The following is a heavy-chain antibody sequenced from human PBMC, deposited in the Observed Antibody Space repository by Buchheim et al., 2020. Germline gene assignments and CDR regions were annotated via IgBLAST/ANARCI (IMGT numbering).Heavy chain of an antibody. CDR3: ARDLYGYYAVDA. D-gene: IGHD2/OR15-2a*01. V-gene: IGHV3-48*01. J-gene: IGHJ6*02. CDR2: ISSTGRDM. CDR1: GFTFSSYS. Sequence: EEQLVESGGGLVQPGGCLRLSCAASGFTFSSYSMNWVRQAPGKGLEWVSYISSTGRDMYYADSVKGRFTVSRDNAENSLYLQMNGLTAEDTAVYYCARDLYGYYAVDAWGQGTT.